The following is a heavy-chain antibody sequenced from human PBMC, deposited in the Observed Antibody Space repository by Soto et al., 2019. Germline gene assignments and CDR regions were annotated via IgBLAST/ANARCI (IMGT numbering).Heavy chain of an antibody. D-gene: IGHD3-22*01. V-gene: IGHV1-3*01. CDR1: GYTFTSYA. CDR3: ERGQRITMIVVVPGFDP. CDR2: INAGNGNT. Sequence: QVQLVQSGAEVKKPGASVKVSCKASGYTFTSYAMHWVRQAPGQRLEWMGWINAGNGNTKYSQKFQGRVTITRDTSASRAYMELSSLRSEDTAVYYCERGQRITMIVVVPGFDPWGQGTLVTVSS. J-gene: IGHJ5*02.